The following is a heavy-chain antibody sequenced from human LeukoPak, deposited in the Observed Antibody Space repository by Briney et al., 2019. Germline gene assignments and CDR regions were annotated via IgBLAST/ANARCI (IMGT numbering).Heavy chain of an antibody. V-gene: IGHV4-59*01. Sequence: SETLSLTCTVSGASISSYYWSWIRQPPGKGLEWIAFIYYSGSTNYNPSLKSRVTISVDTSKSQFYLRLTSVTAADTAVYYCARVGSGYSSGWYPANYWGQGTLVIVSS. D-gene: IGHD6-19*01. CDR1: GASISSYY. CDR2: IYYSGST. CDR3: ARVGSGYSSGWYPANY. J-gene: IGHJ4*02.